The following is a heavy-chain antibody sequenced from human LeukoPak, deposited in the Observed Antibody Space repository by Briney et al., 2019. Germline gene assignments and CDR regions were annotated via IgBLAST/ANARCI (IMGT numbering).Heavy chain of an antibody. D-gene: IGHD6-13*01. Sequence: PGGTLRLSCAASGFTFSAYGMTWVRQAPGKGLEWVGQIKSKPDGGTTDYAAPVKGRFTISRDDSKNTLYLQMNSLNTEDTVVYYCTRQQLVFDCWGQGTLVTVSS. J-gene: IGHJ4*02. CDR3: TRQQLVFDC. CDR2: IKSKPDGGTT. V-gene: IGHV3-15*01. CDR1: GFTFSAYG.